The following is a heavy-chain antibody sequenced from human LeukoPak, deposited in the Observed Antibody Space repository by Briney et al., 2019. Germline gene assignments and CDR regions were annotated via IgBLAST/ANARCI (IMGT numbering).Heavy chain of an antibody. CDR1: GFTFSSYA. J-gene: IGHJ6*03. V-gene: IGHV3-23*01. CDR3: AKDQYGDYVWEGDMDV. CDR2: ISGSGDST. Sequence: GGSLRLSCTASGFTFSSYAMSWVRQAPGKGLEWVSAISGSGDSTYYADSVKGRFTISRDNSKNTLYLQMNSLRAEDTAVYYCAKDQYGDYVWEGDMDVWGKGTTVTISS. D-gene: IGHD4-17*01.